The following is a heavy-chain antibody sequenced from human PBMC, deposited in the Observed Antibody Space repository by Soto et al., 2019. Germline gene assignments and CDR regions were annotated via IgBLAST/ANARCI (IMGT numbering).Heavy chain of an antibody. CDR1: GFSLSSSW. CDR3: ARGPSGWYGYDY. CDR2: INSDGSTT. J-gene: IGHJ4*02. D-gene: IGHD6-19*01. V-gene: IGHV3-74*01. Sequence: EVQLVESGGGLIQPGGSMRLSCAASGFSLSSSWMHWVRQAPGKGLVWVSRINSDGSTTNYADSVKGRFTISRDNAKNTLYLQMNSLRAEDTAVYYCARGPSGWYGYDYWGQGTLVTVSS.